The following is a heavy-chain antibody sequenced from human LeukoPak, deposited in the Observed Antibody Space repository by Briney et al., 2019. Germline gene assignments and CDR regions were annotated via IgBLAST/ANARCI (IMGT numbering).Heavy chain of an antibody. J-gene: IGHJ6*04. CDR2: ISGSGVGSGTRT. V-gene: IGHV3-23*01. D-gene: IGHD3-10*01. CDR1: GFTFSSYA. CDR3: ARDEGSGSYPLGV. Sequence: GGSLRLSCAASGFTFSSYAMSWVRQAPGKGLEWVSGISGSGVGSGTRTHYADSVKGRFTISRDNAKNSLFLQMNNLRAEDTAVYYCARDEGSGSYPLGVWGRGTTVTISS.